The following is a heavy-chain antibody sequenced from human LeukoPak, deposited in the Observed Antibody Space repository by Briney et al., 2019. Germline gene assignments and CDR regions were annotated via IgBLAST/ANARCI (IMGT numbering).Heavy chain of an antibody. Sequence: GGSLRLSCAASGFTFSSYSMNWVRQAPGKGLEWLSYISVSSRNVIDYADSVKGRFTISRDDAKNSLYLQMNSLRAEDTAVFFCARDFGPRLYAFDVWGQGTMITVSS. V-gene: IGHV3-48*04. J-gene: IGHJ3*01. CDR2: ISVSSRNVI. CDR3: ARDFGPRLYAFDV. CDR1: GFTFSSYS. D-gene: IGHD3-16*01.